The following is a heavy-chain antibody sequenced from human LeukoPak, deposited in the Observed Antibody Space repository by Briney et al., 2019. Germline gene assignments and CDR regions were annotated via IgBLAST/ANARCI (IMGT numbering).Heavy chain of an antibody. D-gene: IGHD4-17*01. CDR3: ARDASVNIFSYYGLDV. Sequence: SETLSLTCTVSGGSISSYYWSWIRQPPGKGLEWIGYIYYSGSTNYNPSLKSRVTISVETSKNQFFLKLSSLTAADTAVYYCARDASVNIFSYYGLDVWGQGTTVIVSS. CDR1: GGSISSYY. V-gene: IGHV4-59*12. CDR2: IYYSGST. J-gene: IGHJ6*02.